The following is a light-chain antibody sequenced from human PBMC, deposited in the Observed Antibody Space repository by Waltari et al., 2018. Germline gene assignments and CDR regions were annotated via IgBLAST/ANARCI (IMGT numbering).Light chain of an antibody. V-gene: IGKV1-17*01. CDR1: QGISSY. CDR2: AAT. Sequence: DIQMTQSPSSLSASVGDTITITCRASQGISSYLNWFQQKPGKAPKLLIYAATTLQSGVPSRFSGSGSGTVFTLTISSLQPEDFAAYYCLQHNSYPLTFGGGTKVEIK. CDR3: LQHNSYPLT. J-gene: IGKJ4*01.